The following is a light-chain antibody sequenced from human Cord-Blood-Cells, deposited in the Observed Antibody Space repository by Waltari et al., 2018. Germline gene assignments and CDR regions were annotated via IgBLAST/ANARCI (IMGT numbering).Light chain of an antibody. CDR1: QSVSSSY. CDR3: QQYGSSIT. J-gene: IGKJ5*01. Sequence: EIVLTQSPGTLSLSPGERATLSCRARQSVSSSYLAWYQQKPGQAPRLLIYGASSRATGIPDRFSGSGSGTDFTLTISRLEPEDFAVYYRQQYGSSITFGQGTRLEIK. V-gene: IGKV3-20*01. CDR2: GAS.